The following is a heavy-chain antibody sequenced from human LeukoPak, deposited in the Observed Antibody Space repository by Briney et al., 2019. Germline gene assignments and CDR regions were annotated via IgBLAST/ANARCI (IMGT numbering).Heavy chain of an antibody. CDR2: IIPIFGTA. CDR1: GGTFISYA. CDR3: ARESEVFTPGAAGREAFDI. Sequence: ASVKVSCKASGGTFISYAISWVRQAPGQGLEWMGGIIPIFGTANYAQKFQGRVTITADESTSTAYMELSSLRSEDTAVYYCARESEVFTPGAAGREAFDIWGQGTMVTVSS. D-gene: IGHD6-13*01. J-gene: IGHJ3*02. V-gene: IGHV1-69*13.